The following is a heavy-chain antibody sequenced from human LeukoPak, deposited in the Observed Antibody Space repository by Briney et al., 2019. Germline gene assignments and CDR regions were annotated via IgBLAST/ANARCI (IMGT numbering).Heavy chain of an antibody. Sequence: ASVKVSCKVSGYTLTELSMHWVRQAPGKGLEWRGGFDPEDGETIYAQKCQGRGTMTEDTSTDTAYMGLSSLRSEDTAVYYCATAPQGYCSSTSCSRGWFDPWGQGTLVPVSS. CDR2: FDPEDGET. CDR3: ATAPQGYCSSTSCSRGWFDP. CDR1: GYTLTELS. J-gene: IGHJ5*02. D-gene: IGHD2-2*01. V-gene: IGHV1-24*01.